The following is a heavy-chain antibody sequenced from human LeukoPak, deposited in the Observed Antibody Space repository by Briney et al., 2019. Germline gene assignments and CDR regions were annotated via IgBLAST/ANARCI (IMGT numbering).Heavy chain of an antibody. CDR2: ITHSGSS. V-gene: IGHV4-34*01. CDR3: ARGGKMDYYYQYDMDV. Sequence: SETLSLTCAVYVDSFSGYYWSWIRQPPGGGLEWVGGITHSGSSNYNPSLNSRVTMSVDTSKNQFSLKLSSVTAADTAVYYCARGGKMDYYYQYDMDVWDKGTTVTVSS. D-gene: IGHD5-24*01. CDR1: VDSFSGYY. J-gene: IGHJ6*03.